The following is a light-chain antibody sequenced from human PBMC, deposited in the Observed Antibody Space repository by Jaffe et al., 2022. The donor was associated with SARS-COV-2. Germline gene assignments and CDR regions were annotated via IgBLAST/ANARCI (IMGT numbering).Light chain of an antibody. J-gene: IGLJ1*01. V-gene: IGLV2-14*01. Sequence: QSALTQPASVSGSPGQSITISCSGTSRDFTDYDSVSWYQQYPGKAPKLMIYEVSNRPSGVSNRFSGSKSGNTASLTISGLQAEDEAEYYCSSYSSSSTPFVFGTGTKVTVL. CDR3: SSYSSSSTPFV. CDR2: EVS. CDR1: SRDFTDYDS.